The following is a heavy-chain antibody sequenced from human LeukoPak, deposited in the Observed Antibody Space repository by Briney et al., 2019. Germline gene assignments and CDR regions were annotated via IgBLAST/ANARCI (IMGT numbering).Heavy chain of an antibody. CDR3: ARGIGEGYFDY. D-gene: IGHD4-17*01. CDR2: IIPILGIA. CDR1: GGTFSSYA. J-gene: IGHJ4*02. V-gene: IGHV1-69*04. Sequence: SVKVSCKASGGTFSSYAISWVRQAPGQGLEWMGRIIPILGIANYAQKFQGRVTITADKSTSTAYMELSSLRSEDTAVYYCARGIGEGYFDYWGRGTLVTVSS.